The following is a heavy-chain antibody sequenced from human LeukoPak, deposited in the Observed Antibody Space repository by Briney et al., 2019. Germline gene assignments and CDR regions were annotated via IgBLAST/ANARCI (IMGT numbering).Heavy chain of an antibody. CDR3: ARSRPRYSGSYE. CDR2: INHSGST. D-gene: IGHD1-26*01. J-gene: IGHJ4*02. Sequence: SETLSLTCAVYGGSFSGYYWSWIRQPPGKGLEWIGEINHSGSTNYNPSLKSRVTISVDTPKNQFSLKLSSVTAADTAVYYCARSRPRYSGSYEWGQGTLVTVSS. CDR1: GGSFSGYY. V-gene: IGHV4-34*01.